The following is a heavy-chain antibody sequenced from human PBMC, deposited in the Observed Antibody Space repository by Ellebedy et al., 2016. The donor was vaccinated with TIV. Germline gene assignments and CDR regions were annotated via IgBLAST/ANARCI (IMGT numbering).Heavy chain of an antibody. CDR2: ISWNSGRI. V-gene: IGHV3-9*01. Sequence: SLKISCVASGFTFDDYAMHWVRPVPGKGLEWVSGISWNSGRIAYADSVKGRFTVSSDNSKNTLYLQMNSLRAEDTVVYYCAGGNVWWELPKLYYIDYWGQGSLVTVSS. J-gene: IGHJ4*02. D-gene: IGHD1-26*01. CDR1: GFTFDDYA. CDR3: AGGNVWWELPKLYYIDY.